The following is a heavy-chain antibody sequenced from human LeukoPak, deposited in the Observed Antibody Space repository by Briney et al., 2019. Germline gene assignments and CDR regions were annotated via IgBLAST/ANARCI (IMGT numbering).Heavy chain of an antibody. Sequence: KPSETLSLTCTVSGGSINTYYWSWIRQPPGKGLEWIGYIYFSGSTDYNPSLKSRVTISLDTSKNQFSLRLSSVTAADTAVYYCARSYNNAGYFYYGMDVWGQGTTVTVPS. CDR3: ARSYNNAGYFYYGMDV. CDR2: IYFSGST. D-gene: IGHD5-24*01. CDR1: GGSINTYY. V-gene: IGHV4-59*08. J-gene: IGHJ6*02.